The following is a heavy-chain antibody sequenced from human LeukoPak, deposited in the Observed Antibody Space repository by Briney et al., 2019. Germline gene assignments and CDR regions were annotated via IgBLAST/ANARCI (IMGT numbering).Heavy chain of an antibody. J-gene: IGHJ3*01. CDR3: AGGAFGHAFDV. Sequence: SQTLSLTCAISGDSVSRNDAAWHWLRQSPSRGLEWLGRTYYRSKWYNEYAASVKSRISINPDTSKNQFSLQLNFVTPEDTAVYYCAGGAFGHAFDVWGQGTMVTVS. D-gene: IGHD3-16*01. CDR1: GDSVSRNDAA. CDR2: TYYRSKWYN. V-gene: IGHV6-1*01.